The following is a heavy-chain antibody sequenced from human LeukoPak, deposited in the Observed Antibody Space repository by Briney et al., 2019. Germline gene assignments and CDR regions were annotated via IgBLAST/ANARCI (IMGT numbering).Heavy chain of an antibody. Sequence: SQTLSLTCTVSGGSISSGSYYWSWIRQPAGKGLEWIGRIYTSGSTNYNPSLKSRVPISVDTSKNQFSLKLSSVTAADTAVYYCARDLYYYGSGSYVGLDYWGQGTLVTVSS. J-gene: IGHJ4*02. CDR1: GGSISSGSYY. V-gene: IGHV4-61*02. D-gene: IGHD3-10*01. CDR2: IYTSGST. CDR3: ARDLYYYGSGSYVGLDY.